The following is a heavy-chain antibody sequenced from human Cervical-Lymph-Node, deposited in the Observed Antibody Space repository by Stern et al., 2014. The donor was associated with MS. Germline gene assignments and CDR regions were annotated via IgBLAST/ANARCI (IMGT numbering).Heavy chain of an antibody. V-gene: IGHV5-51*03. CDR1: GYNFLTYW. CDR3: ARLRYLDYLCAGPDGYFDY. J-gene: IGHJ4*02. D-gene: IGHD3-9*01. Sequence: EVQLVESGAEVKKPGESLKISCKGSGYNFLTYWNGWVRQMPGKGPEWNGIIYADDSDPRYSPSFQGQVSLSADKSISTAYLQWSGLKASDTAMYYCARLRYLDYLCAGPDGYFDYWGQGTLVTVSS. CDR2: IYADDSDP.